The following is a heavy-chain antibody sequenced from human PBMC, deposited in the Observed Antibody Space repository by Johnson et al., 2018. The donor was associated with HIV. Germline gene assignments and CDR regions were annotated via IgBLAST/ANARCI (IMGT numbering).Heavy chain of an antibody. CDR2: ISYAGSNK. V-gene: IGHV3-30*03. J-gene: IGHJ3*02. Sequence: QEQLVESGGGVVQPGRSLRLACRASQFSFSAYGMHWVRQAPGKGLEWVAVISYAGSNKYYADSVTGRFTISRDNSKNTLYLQMNSLRAEDTAVYYCASSITMIVVVTGGAFDIWGQGTMVTVSS. CDR3: ASSITMIVVVTGGAFDI. CDR1: QFSFSAYG. D-gene: IGHD3-22*01.